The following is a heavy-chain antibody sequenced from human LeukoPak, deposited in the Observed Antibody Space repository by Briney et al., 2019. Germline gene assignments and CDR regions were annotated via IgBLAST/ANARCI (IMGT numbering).Heavy chain of an antibody. CDR2: TSSDLNVK. Sequence: PGGSLRLSCAASGFTFRNYVIHWVRHAPGKGLEWVAVTSSDLNVKLYADSVKGRFTISRDNSRSTLYLQMNSLRPEDTAIYYCAREGYYGSGSTPSLYFDYWGQGTLVTVS. D-gene: IGHD3-10*01. CDR3: AREGYYGSGSTPSLYFDY. CDR1: GFTFRNYV. J-gene: IGHJ4*02. V-gene: IGHV3-30-3*01.